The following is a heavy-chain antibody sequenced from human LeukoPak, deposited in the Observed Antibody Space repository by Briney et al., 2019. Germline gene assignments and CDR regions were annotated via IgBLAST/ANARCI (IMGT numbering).Heavy chain of an antibody. D-gene: IGHD6-19*01. Sequence: PSEPLSLPCALYGGSLSGYYWRWIRQPPGKGLEWIGEVNHSGRTNYNPSLKSRVNLSIHMPKNQFSSNLRSVTPAHSAVYYCARDVGYSSGWYNFDYWGQGTLVTVSS. CDR2: VNHSGRT. V-gene: IGHV4-34*01. CDR3: ARDVGYSSGWYNFDY. CDR1: GGSLSGYY. J-gene: IGHJ4*02.